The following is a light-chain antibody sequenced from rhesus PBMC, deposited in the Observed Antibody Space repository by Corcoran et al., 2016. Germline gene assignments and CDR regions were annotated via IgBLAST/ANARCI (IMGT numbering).Light chain of an antibody. Sequence: DIRMTQSPSSLSASVGDRVIITCRASQGINDWLAWYQQKPGKAPNLLIYRTSYLETGVPSRFSGSGSGTNFTLTISSLQPEDIATYYCQQHDSSPWTFGQGTKVEI. CDR3: QQHDSSPWT. V-gene: IGKV1-69*01. CDR2: RTS. J-gene: IGKJ1*01. CDR1: QGINDW.